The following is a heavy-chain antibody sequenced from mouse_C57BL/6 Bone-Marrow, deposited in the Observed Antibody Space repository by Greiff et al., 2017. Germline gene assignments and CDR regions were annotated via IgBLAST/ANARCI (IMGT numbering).Heavy chain of an antibody. CDR2: IHPNSGST. Sequence: VQLLQSGAELVKPGASVKLSCKASGYTFTSYWMHWVKQRPGQGLEWIGMIHPNSGSTNYNEKFKSKATLTVDKSYSTAYIQLSSLTSEDSAVYSCARIVPYYWGQGTSVTVSS. D-gene: IGHD5-1*01. CDR1: GYTFTSYW. V-gene: IGHV1-64*01. CDR3: ARIVPYY. J-gene: IGHJ4*01.